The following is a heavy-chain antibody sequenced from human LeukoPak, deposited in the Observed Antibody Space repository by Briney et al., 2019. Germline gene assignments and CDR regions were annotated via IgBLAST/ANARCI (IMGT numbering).Heavy chain of an antibody. V-gene: IGHV4-4*07. J-gene: IGHJ5*02. D-gene: IGHD2-2*02. CDR2: IYTSGST. CDR3: ARDIVVVPAAIRNNWFDP. CDR1: GGSISSYY. Sequence: SETLSLTCTVSGGSISSYYWSWIRQPAGKGLEWIGRIYTSGSTNCNPSLKSRVTMSVDTSKNQFSLKLSSVTAADTAVYYCARDIVVVPAAIRNNWFDPWGQGTLVTVSS.